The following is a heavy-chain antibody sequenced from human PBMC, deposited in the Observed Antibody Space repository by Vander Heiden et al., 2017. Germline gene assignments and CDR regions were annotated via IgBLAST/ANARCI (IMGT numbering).Heavy chain of an antibody. J-gene: IGHJ4*02. D-gene: IGHD4-17*01. Sequence: QVQLVESGGGVVQPGRSLRLSCAASGFTFSSYGSHWVRQAPGKGLEWVAVIWYDGSNKYYADSVKGRFTISRDNPKNTLYLQMNSLRAEDTAVYYCARDLAWGRRVTTADYWGQGTLVTVSS. V-gene: IGHV3-33*01. CDR2: IWYDGSNK. CDR1: GFTFSSYG. CDR3: ARDLAWGRRVTTADY.